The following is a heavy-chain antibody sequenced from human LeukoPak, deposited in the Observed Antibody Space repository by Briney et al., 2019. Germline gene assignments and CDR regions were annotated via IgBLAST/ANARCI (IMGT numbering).Heavy chain of an antibody. CDR3: ARPGPATSYYYDSSGYYSPPFLYYFDY. V-gene: IGHV4-39*01. CDR1: GGSISSSSYY. Sequence: PSETLSLTCTVSGGSISSSSYYWGWIRQPPGKGLEWIGSIYYSGSTYYNPSLKSRVTISVDTSKNQFSLKLSSVTAADTAVYYCARPGPATSYYYDSSGYYSPPFLYYFDYWGQGTLVTVSS. D-gene: IGHD3-22*01. J-gene: IGHJ4*02. CDR2: IYYSGST.